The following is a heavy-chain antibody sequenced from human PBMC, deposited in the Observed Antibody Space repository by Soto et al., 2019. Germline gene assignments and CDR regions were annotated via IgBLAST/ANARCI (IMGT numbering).Heavy chain of an antibody. V-gene: IGHV3-74*01. CDR3: AKETYSGPLDY. CDR1: GLSVSNYW. D-gene: IGHD2-15*01. CDR2: INSDDTSS. J-gene: IGHJ4*02. Sequence: PGGSLRLSCAASGLSVSNYWMHWVRQTPGKGLVWVSRINSDDTSSSYADSVKGRFTISRDNSKNTLYLQMNSLRAEDTAVYYCAKETYSGPLDYWGQGTLVTVSS.